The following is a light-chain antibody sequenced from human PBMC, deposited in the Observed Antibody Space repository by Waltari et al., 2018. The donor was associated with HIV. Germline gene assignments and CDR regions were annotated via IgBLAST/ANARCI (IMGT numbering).Light chain of an antibody. CDR2: WAS. V-gene: IGKV4-1*01. CDR1: QNVLSSSNNKNY. Sequence: DIVMTQSPDALAVSAGERATINCKSSQNVLSSSNNKNYLVWYQQKPGQPPKLLIYWASTRESGVPDRFSGSGSGTDFTLTITSLQAEDVAVYYCQQYYSTPWTFGQGTKVEIK. CDR3: QQYYSTPWT. J-gene: IGKJ1*01.